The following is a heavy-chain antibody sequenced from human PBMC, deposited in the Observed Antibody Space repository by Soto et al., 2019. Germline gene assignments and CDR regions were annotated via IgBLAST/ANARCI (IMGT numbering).Heavy chain of an antibody. V-gene: IGHV1-18*01. Sequence: QVQLVQSGPDVKKPGASVKVSCQASGYTFRNYGITWVRQGPGQGLEWMGCISPYNGETKYAQKIQGRVTMTTDTATSKVYMELRSLRSDATAVYYCARDRMGVSVSRRVSLDVWGQGTTVTVSS. J-gene: IGHJ6*02. CDR1: GYTFRNYG. D-gene: IGHD3-16*01. CDR2: ISPYNGET. CDR3: ARDRMGVSVSRRVSLDV.